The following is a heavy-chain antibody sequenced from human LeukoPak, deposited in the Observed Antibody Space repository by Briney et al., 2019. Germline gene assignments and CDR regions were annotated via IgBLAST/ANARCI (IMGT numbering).Heavy chain of an antibody. D-gene: IGHD3-10*01. CDR2: INPNSGGT. J-gene: IGHJ6*02. Sequence: ASVKVSCKASGYTFTGYYMHWVRQAPGQGLEWMGWINPNSGGTNYAQKFQGWVTMTRDTSISTAYMELSRLRSDGTAVYYCAKAYGSGSYYRYGMDVWGQGTTVTVSS. CDR1: GYTFTGYY. V-gene: IGHV1-2*04. CDR3: AKAYGSGSYYRYGMDV.